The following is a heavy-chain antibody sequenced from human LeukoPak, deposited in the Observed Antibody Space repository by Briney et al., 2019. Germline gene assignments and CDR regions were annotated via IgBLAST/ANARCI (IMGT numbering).Heavy chain of an antibody. CDR2: INPSGGST. CDR1: GYTFTSYY. Sequence: ASVKVSCKASGYTFTSYYMHWVRHAPGQGLEWMGIINPSGGSTSYAQKFQGRVTMTRDTSTSTVYMELSSLRSEDTAVYYCARDLMVYAIPSWFDPWGQGTLVTVSS. CDR3: ARDLMVYAIPSWFDP. J-gene: IGHJ5*02. D-gene: IGHD2-8*01. V-gene: IGHV1-46*01.